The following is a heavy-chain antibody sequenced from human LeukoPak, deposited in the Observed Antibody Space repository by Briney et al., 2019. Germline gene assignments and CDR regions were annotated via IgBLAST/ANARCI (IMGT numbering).Heavy chain of an antibody. CDR3: AKSLSGFGELLESFDY. CDR1: GFTFGDYA. D-gene: IGHD3-10*01. Sequence: GGSLRLSCAASGFTFGDYAMHWVRQAPGKGLEWVSGISWNSGSIGYADSVKGRFTISRDNAKNSLYLQMNSLRVEDTALYYCAKSLSGFGELLESFDYWGQGTLVTVSS. J-gene: IGHJ4*02. CDR2: ISWNSGSI. V-gene: IGHV3-9*01.